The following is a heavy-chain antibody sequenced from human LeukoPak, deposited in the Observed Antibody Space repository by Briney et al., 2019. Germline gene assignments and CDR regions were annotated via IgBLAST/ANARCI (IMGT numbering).Heavy chain of an antibody. D-gene: IGHD5-18*01. CDR3: ARYSYGQYYFDY. CDR1: GGSFSGYY. Sequence: SETLSLTCAVYGGSFSGYYWSWIRQPPGKGLEWIGEINHSGSTNYNPSLKSRVTMSVDTSKNQFSLKLSSVTAADTAVYYCARYSYGQYYFDYWGQGTLVTVSS. CDR2: INHSGST. J-gene: IGHJ4*02. V-gene: IGHV4-34*01.